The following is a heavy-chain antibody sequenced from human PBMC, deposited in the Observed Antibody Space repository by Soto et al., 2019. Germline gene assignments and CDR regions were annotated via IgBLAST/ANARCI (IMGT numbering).Heavy chain of an antibody. V-gene: IGHV4-30-2*06. J-gene: IGHJ4*02. CDR2: ISHLEST. CDR1: GASISYGGFS. D-gene: IGHD5-12*01. CDR3: GRGGGYDSFDY. Sequence: QLQLQDSGSGLVKTSETLSLTCTVSGASISYGGFSWSWIRQSPGKGLEWIGYISHLESTYFHPSFKSRLTMSIDRTRHQFSLKLSSVPAADMAVYYCGRGGGYDSFDYWGQGVLVTVSS.